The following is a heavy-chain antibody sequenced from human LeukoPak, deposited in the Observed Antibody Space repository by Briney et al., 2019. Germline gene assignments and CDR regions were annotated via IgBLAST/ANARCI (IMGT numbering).Heavy chain of an antibody. Sequence: GGSLRLSCAASGFTFSNYAIHWVRQAPGKGLEWVAVISYDGSNKYYAGSVKGRFTISRDNSKNTLYLQMNSLRPEDTAVYYCARSQLGIAAAGAPFDYWGQGTLVTVSS. D-gene: IGHD6-13*01. V-gene: IGHV3-30*04. CDR3: ARSQLGIAAAGAPFDY. CDR2: ISYDGSNK. J-gene: IGHJ4*02. CDR1: GFTFSNYA.